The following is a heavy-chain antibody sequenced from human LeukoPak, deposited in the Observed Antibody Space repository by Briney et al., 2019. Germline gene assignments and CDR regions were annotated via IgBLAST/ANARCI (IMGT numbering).Heavy chain of an antibody. CDR3: ARGGPGYFRSTSCNFDY. CDR1: GGSISSYY. J-gene: IGHJ4*02. D-gene: IGHD2-2*01. Sequence: SETLSLTCTVSGGSISSYYWSWIRQPAGKGLEWIGRIYTSGSTNYNPSLKSRVTMSVDTSKNQFSLKLSSVTAADTAVYYCARGGPGYFRSTSCNFDYWGQGTLVTVSS. V-gene: IGHV4-4*07. CDR2: IYTSGST.